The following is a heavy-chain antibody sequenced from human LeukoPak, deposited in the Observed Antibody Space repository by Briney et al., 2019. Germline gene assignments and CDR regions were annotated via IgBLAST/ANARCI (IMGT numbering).Heavy chain of an antibody. CDR1: GFTFNAYW. CDR2: IDQDGSER. CDR3: ARLKPPIDCTITSCYGFDY. V-gene: IGHV3-7*01. D-gene: IGHD2-2*01. J-gene: IGHJ4*02. Sequence: GGSLRLSCAASGFTFNAYWMSWVRQAPGKGLEWVASIDQDGSERHYVDSVQGRFTISRDNTKNSLFLQMNSLRAEDTAVYYCARLKPPIDCTITSCYGFDYWGQGTLVTVSS.